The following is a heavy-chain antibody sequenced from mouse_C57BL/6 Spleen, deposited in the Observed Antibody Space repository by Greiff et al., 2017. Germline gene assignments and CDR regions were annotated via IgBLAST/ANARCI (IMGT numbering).Heavy chain of an antibody. CDR3: TITTGY. J-gene: IGHJ2*01. Sequence: LVESGAELVRPGASVTLSCKASGYTFTDYEMHWVKQTPVHGLEWIGAIDPETGGTAYNQKFKGKAILTADKSSSTAYMELRSLTSEDSAVYYCTITTGYWGQGTTLTVSS. D-gene: IGHD1-1*01. CDR2: IDPETGGT. V-gene: IGHV1-15*01. CDR1: GYTFTDYE.